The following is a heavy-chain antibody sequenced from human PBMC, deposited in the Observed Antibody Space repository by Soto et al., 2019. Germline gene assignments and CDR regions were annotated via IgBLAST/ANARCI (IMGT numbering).Heavy chain of an antibody. D-gene: IGHD1-26*01. J-gene: IGHJ6*02. CDR3: AKHLSGSYPNYYYYGMDV. V-gene: IGHV1-46*01. CDR2: INPSGGST. Sequence: ASVKVSCKASGYTFTSYYMHWVRQAPGQGLEWMGIINPSGGSTSYAQKFQGRVTMTRDTSTSTVYMELSSLRSEDTAVYYCAKHLSGSYPNYYYYGMDVWGQGTTVTVSS. CDR1: GYTFTSYY.